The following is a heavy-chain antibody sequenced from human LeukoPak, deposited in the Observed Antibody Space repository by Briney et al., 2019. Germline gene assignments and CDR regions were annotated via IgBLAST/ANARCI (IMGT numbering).Heavy chain of an antibody. Sequence: GGSLRLSCTASGFTFGDYAMSWVRQAPGKGLEWVGFIRSKAYGGTTEYAASVKGRFTISRGDSKSIAYLQMNSLKTEDTAVYYCTRDSSEHDYGDYVPKPVRSGYYYYGMDVWGQGTTVTVSS. V-gene: IGHV3-49*04. CDR3: TRDSSEHDYGDYVPKPVRSGYYYYGMDV. CDR1: GFTFGDYA. CDR2: IRSKAYGGTT. J-gene: IGHJ6*02. D-gene: IGHD4-17*01.